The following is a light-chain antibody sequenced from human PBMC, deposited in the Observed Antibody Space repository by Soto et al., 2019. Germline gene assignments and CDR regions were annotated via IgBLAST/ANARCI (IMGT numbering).Light chain of an antibody. V-gene: IGLV3-21*02. CDR2: DDG. J-gene: IGLJ1*01. CDR3: HVWDSSSDHYV. Sequence: SYELTQPPSVSVAPGQTARITCGGNNIGSESVHWYQQKPGQAPVLVVYDDGDRPSGIPERFSGSNSGNTATLTISRVEAGDEADYYCHVWDSSSDHYVFGTGTKLTVL. CDR1: NIGSES.